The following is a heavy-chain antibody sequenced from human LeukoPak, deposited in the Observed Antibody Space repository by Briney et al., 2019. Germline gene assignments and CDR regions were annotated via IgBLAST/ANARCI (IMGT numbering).Heavy chain of an antibody. CDR1: GYTFTSYY. J-gene: IGHJ6*02. CDR3: ARDPDWLSGYYYYGMDV. Sequence: GASVKVSCKASGYTFTSYYMHWVRQAPGHGLEWMGIINPSGGSTSYAQKFQGRVTMTRDTSTSTVYMELSNLRSEDTAVYYCARDPDWLSGYYYYGMDVWGQGTTVTVSS. D-gene: IGHD3-9*01. V-gene: IGHV1-46*01. CDR2: INPSGGST.